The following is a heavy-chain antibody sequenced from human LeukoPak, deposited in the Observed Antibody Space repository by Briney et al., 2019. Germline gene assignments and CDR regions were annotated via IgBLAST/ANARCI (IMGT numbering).Heavy chain of an antibody. D-gene: IGHD3-22*01. Sequence: SETLSLTCTVSGGSISSYYWSWIRQPPGKGLEWIGYIYYSGSTNYNPSLKSRFTISVDTSKNQFSLKLSSVTAADTAVYYCARMYYYDSSGYFGGAFDIWGQGTMVTVSS. J-gene: IGHJ3*02. V-gene: IGHV4-59*01. CDR1: GGSISSYY. CDR3: ARMYYYDSSGYFGGAFDI. CDR2: IYYSGST.